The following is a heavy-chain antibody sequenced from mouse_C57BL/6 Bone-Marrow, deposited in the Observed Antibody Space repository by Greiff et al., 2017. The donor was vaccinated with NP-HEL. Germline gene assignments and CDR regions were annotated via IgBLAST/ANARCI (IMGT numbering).Heavy chain of an antibody. D-gene: IGHD2-5*01. V-gene: IGHV1-15*01. J-gene: IGHJ3*01. CDR3: TRTYYSNL. CDR2: IDPETGGT. CDR1: GYTFTDYE. Sequence: SGAELVRPGASVTLSCKASGYTFTDYEMHWVKQTPVHGLEWIGAIDPETGGTAYNQKFKGKAILTADKSSSTAYMELRSLTSEDSAVYYCTRTYYSNLWGQGTLVTVSA.